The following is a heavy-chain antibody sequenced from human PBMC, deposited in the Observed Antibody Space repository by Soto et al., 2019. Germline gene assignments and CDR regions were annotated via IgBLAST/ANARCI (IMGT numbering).Heavy chain of an antibody. Sequence: EEQLLESGGGLVQPGGSLRLSCAASGFSFSSYGMSWVRQAPGKGLEWVSGISGGGDSTYYADSVKGRFTISKDKSKNKLYLQMNSLSAEDTAVYYCARGQDDYGDSDVWFDPWGQGTLVSVSS. CDR1: GFSFSSYG. CDR2: ISGGGDST. CDR3: ARGQDDYGDSDVWFDP. J-gene: IGHJ5*02. V-gene: IGHV3-23*01. D-gene: IGHD4-17*01.